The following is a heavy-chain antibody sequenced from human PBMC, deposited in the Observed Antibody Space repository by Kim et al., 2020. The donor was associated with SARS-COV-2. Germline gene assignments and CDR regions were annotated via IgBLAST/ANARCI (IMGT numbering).Heavy chain of an antibody. J-gene: IGHJ3*02. CDR1: GGSTTDYF. CDR3: ARPHRSDYVDAFDI. CDR2: IQYSGST. V-gene: IGHV4-59*08. Sequence: SETLSLTCTVSGGSTTDYFWTWIRQPPGKGLEWIGNIQYSGSTNDNPSLRGRVTISVDSSKNQFSLKLSSVTAADTAVYYCARPHRSDYVDAFDIWGQGTMVTVSS. D-gene: IGHD3-16*01.